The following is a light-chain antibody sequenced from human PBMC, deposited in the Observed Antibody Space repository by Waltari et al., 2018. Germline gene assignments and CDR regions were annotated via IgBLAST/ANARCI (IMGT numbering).Light chain of an antibody. CDR3: GTWDGSLNGGV. J-gene: IGLJ3*02. CDR2: DSI. CDR1: PPHIATYH. V-gene: IGLV1-51*01. Sequence: QSMLTQPPSVSAAPGQKVTIPCSGTPPHIATYHLSWYQQPPGTAPQVLIYDSIMRPSGIPDRFSGSKSGTSATLDITGLQTGDEADYYCGTWDGSLNGGVFGGGTKLTVL.